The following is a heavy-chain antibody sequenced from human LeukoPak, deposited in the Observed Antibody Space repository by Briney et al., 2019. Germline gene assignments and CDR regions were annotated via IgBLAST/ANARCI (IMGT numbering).Heavy chain of an antibody. CDR3: ARENWVYNWKYDSSGSGINY. D-gene: IGHD3-22*01. V-gene: IGHV3-23*01. CDR1: GFTFTNYA. Sequence: GGSLRLSCAASGFTFTNYAMSWVRQAPGKGLEWVSTISGGGGSTYSADSVMGRFTISRDNSKTTLYLQMNSLKAEDTAVYYCARENWVYNWKYDSSGSGINYWGQGTRVTVSS. CDR2: ISGGGGST. J-gene: IGHJ4*02.